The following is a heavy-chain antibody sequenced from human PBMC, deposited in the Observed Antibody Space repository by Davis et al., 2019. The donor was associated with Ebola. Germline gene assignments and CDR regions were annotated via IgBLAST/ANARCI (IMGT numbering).Heavy chain of an antibody. CDR3: AREAPPNTYYYYGMDV. CDR2: ISAYDGST. CDR1: GYTFSNYS. D-gene: IGHD2-8*01. Sequence: ATSVKVSCKASGYTFSNYSISWVRQAPGLGLEWMGRISAYDGSTNYAQKLQGRVTVTTDTSTSTAYMELRSLRSDDTAVYYCAREAPPNTYYYYGMDVWGKGTTVTVSS. V-gene: IGHV1-18*01. J-gene: IGHJ6*04.